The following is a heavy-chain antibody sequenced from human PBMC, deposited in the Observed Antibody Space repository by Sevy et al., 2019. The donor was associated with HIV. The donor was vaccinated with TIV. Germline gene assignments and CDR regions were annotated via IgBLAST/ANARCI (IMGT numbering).Heavy chain of an antibody. J-gene: IGHJ3*02. Sequence: ASVKVSCKASGYTFTSYGISWVRQAPGQGLEWMGWISAYNGNTNYAQKLQGRVTMTTDTSTITAYMELRSLRSDDTAVYYCARDRGYSSGWGDAFDIWGQGTMVTVSS. V-gene: IGHV1-18*01. CDR2: ISAYNGNT. CDR3: ARDRGYSSGWGDAFDI. D-gene: IGHD6-19*01. CDR1: GYTFTSYG.